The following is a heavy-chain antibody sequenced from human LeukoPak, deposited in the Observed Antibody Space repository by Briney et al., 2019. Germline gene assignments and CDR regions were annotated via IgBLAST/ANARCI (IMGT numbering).Heavy chain of an antibody. V-gene: IGHV1-69*13. CDR3: ARGWLAETTVVTPYNY. D-gene: IGHD4-23*01. Sequence: SVKVSCKASEGTFRSNAISWVRQAPGQGLEWMGGITPIFGTANYAQKFQGRVTITAVESMSTAYMELSSLRSEDTAVYYCARGWLAETTVVTPYNYWGQGTLVTVSS. CDR1: EGTFRSNA. J-gene: IGHJ4*02. CDR2: ITPIFGTA.